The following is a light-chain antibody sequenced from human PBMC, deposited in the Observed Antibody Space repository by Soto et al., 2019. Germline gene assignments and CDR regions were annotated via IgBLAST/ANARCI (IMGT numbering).Light chain of an antibody. CDR2: AAS. CDR1: QSVSSSY. CDR3: LQYGSSPMYT. Sequence: EIVLTQSPGTLSLSPGERATLSCRASQSVSSSYLAWYQHKPGQAPRLLIYAASSRATGIPDRFSGSGSGTDFTLTISRLEPEDFAVYYCLQYGSSPMYTFGQGTKLEIK. J-gene: IGKJ2*01. V-gene: IGKV3-20*01.